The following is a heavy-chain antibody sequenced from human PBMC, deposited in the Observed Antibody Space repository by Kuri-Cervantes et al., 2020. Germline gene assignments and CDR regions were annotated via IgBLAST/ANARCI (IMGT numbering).Heavy chain of an antibody. J-gene: IGHJ3*02. CDR3: ARGTNSYWGSYCRAFDI. CDR2: INHSGST. V-gene: IGHV4-34*01. D-gene: IGHD3-16*01. Sequence: SETLSLTCAVYGGSFSGYYWSWIRQPPGKGLEWIGEINHSGSTNYNPSLKSRVTISVDTSKNQFSLKLSSVTAADTAVYYCARGTNSYWGSYCRAFDIWGQGTMVTVSS. CDR1: GGSFSGYY.